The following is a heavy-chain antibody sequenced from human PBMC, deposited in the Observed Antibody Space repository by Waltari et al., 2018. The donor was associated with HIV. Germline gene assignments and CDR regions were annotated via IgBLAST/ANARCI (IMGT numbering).Heavy chain of an antibody. Sequence: QVQLQQWGAGLLKPSETLSLTCAVYGGSFSGYYWSWIRQPPGKGLEWIGEINHMGRTNYNPSLKSRVTISVDTSKNQFSLKLSSVTAADTAVYYCARVSGLSTTGTIGDWFDPWGQGTLVTVSS. CDR3: ARVSGLSTTGTIGDWFDP. J-gene: IGHJ5*02. CDR1: GGSFSGYY. V-gene: IGHV4-34*01. CDR2: INHMGRT. D-gene: IGHD1-1*01.